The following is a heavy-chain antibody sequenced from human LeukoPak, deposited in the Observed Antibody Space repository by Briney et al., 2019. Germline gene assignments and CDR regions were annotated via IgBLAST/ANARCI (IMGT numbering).Heavy chain of an antibody. Sequence: GGSLRLSCVVSGFTFSSYWMNWVRQAPGKGLEWVANIHGDGSDEYSVDSVKGRFTISRDNAKNSLYLQMNSLRAEDTALYYCARTLRLGTPRAFDIWGRGTMVTVSS. CDR1: GFTFSSYW. CDR3: ARTLRLGTPRAFDI. J-gene: IGHJ3*02. V-gene: IGHV3-7*05. CDR2: IHGDGSDE. D-gene: IGHD1-14*01.